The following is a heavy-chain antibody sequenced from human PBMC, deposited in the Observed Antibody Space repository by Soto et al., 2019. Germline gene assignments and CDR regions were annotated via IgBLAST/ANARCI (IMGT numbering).Heavy chain of an antibody. Sequence: QVQLVQSGAEVKKPGASVKVSCKASGYTFTSYGISWVRQAPGQGLEWMGWISAYNGNTNYAQILQGRVTMTTDTATSTAYMELRSLRSDDTAVYYCARDSNWNDVNYYYGMDVWGQGTTVTVSS. D-gene: IGHD1-1*01. V-gene: IGHV1-18*01. CDR2: ISAYNGNT. CDR3: ARDSNWNDVNYYYGMDV. CDR1: GYTFTSYG. J-gene: IGHJ6*02.